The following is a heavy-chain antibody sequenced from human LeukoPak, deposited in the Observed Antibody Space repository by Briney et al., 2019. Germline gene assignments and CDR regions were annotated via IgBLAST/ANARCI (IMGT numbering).Heavy chain of an antibody. CDR2: ISVPGGNT. J-gene: IGHJ4*02. V-gene: IGHV3-23*01. CDR1: GFTFSTYA. Sequence: GGSLRLSCAASGFTFSTYAMTWVRQAPGKALEWVSLISVPGGNTYYADSVKGRFTISRDNSKNTLYLQMNSLRTEDTAVYYCAKVGGSSYGRGDYWGQGTLVTVSS. CDR3: AKVGGSSYGRGDY. D-gene: IGHD5-18*01.